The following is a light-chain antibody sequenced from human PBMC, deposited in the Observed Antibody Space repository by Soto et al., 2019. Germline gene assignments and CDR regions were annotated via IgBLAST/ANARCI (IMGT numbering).Light chain of an antibody. CDR1: QSVSSSY. J-gene: IGKJ1*01. Sequence: EIVLTQSPGTLSLSPGERATLSCRASQSVSSSYLAWYQQKPGQAPRPLIYGASSRAIGIPDRFSGSGSGTDFTLTISRLVPEDFAVYYCQQYCSSPWTFGQGTKV. CDR3: QQYCSSPWT. V-gene: IGKV3-20*01. CDR2: GAS.